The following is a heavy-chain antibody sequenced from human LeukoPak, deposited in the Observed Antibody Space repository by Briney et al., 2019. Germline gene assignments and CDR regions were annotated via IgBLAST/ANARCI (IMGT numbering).Heavy chain of an antibody. V-gene: IGHV3-23*01. CDR2: ISGSGGST. CDR3: AKGSRLGIFYYYMDV. D-gene: IGHD7-27*01. J-gene: IGHJ6*03. CDR1: GFTFSSYA. Sequence: PGGSLRLSCAASGFTFSSYAMSWVRQAPGKGLEWVSAISGSGGSTYYADSVKGRFTISRDNSKNTLYLQMSSLRAGDTAVYYCAKGSRLGIFYYYMDVWGKGTTVTVSS.